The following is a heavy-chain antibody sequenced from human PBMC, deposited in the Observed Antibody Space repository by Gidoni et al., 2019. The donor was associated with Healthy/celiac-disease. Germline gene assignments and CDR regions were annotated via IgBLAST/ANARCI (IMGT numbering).Heavy chain of an antibody. D-gene: IGHD3-3*01. CDR2: IYYSGST. CDR1: GGSVSSGSYY. CDR3: ARVITIFGVAINWFDP. Sequence: QVQLQESGHVLVKPSATLSLPCTVSGGSVSSGSYYWRCIRQPQGKGLEWIGYIYYSGSTNYNPSLKSRVTISVDTSKTQFSLKLSSVTAADTAVYYCARVITIFGVAINWFDPWGQGTLVTVSS. J-gene: IGHJ5*02. V-gene: IGHV4-61*01.